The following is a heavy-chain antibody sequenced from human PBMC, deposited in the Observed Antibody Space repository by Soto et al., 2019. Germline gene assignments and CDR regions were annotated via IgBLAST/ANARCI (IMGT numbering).Heavy chain of an antibody. J-gene: IGHJ6*02. CDR1: GGSISSYY. D-gene: IGHD1-1*01. CDR3: AREKGTGYYYGMDV. V-gene: IGHV4-59*01. CDR2: IYYSGST. Sequence: SETLSLTCTVSGGSISSYYCSWIRQPPGKGLEWIGYIYYSGSTNYNPSLKSRVTISVDTSKNQFSLKLSSVTAADTAVYYCAREKGTGYYYGMDVWGQGTTVTVSS.